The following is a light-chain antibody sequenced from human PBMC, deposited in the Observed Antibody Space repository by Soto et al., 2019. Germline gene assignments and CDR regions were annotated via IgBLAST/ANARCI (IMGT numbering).Light chain of an antibody. CDR2: DVS. V-gene: IGLV2-14*01. CDR1: SSDVGGYNY. CDR3: SSYTSSSTLLYV. Sequence: QSVLTQPASVSGSPGQSITISCTGTSSDVGGYNYVSWYQQHPGKAPKLMIYDVSNRPSGVSNRFSGSKSGNTASLTFSGLQAEDEADYYCSSYTSSSTLLYVFGTGTKVTVL. J-gene: IGLJ1*01.